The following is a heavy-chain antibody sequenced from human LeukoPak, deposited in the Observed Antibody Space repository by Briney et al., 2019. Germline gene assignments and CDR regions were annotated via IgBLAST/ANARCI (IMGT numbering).Heavy chain of an antibody. CDR2: INPNSGAT. CDR3: AREPPRGRGSYYFDY. Sequence: ASVKVSCKPSGYTFTGYYMHWVRQAPGQGLEWMGWINPNSGATNYAQKFQGRVTATRDTSINTAYMELSRLRSDETAVYYCAREPPRGRGSYYFDYWGQGTLVTVSS. CDR1: GYTFTGYY. J-gene: IGHJ4*02. D-gene: IGHD3-10*01. V-gene: IGHV1-2*02.